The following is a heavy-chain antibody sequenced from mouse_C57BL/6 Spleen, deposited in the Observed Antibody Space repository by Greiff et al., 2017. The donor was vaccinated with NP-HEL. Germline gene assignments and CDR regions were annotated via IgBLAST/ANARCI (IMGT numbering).Heavy chain of an antibody. J-gene: IGHJ4*01. CDR2: IWTGGGT. CDR1: GFSLTSYA. CDR3: ARDGGYPAMDY. D-gene: IGHD2-2*01. Sequence: VQRVESGPGLVAPSQSLSITCTVSGFSLTSYAISWVRQPPGKGLEWFGVIWTGGGTNYNPALKSRLSISKYNSRIQVFLKMNSLQTDDTARYYCARDGGYPAMDYWGQGTSVTVSS. V-gene: IGHV2-9-1*01.